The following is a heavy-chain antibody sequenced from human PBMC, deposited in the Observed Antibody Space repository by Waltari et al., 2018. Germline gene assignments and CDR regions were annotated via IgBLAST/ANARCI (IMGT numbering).Heavy chain of an antibody. D-gene: IGHD3-10*01. Sequence: EEQLLESGGGLVQPGDSLRLSCSGSGFRFSNFWMNWVRQATGKGLVWVARISDDETSISYADSVKGRFTISRDNAKNTVYLQMKRLRVEDTAVYYCARLAPRTYRSPVPGRHYYYGMDVWGQGTTVTVSS. CDR1: GFRFSNFW. CDR2: ISDDETSI. CDR3: ARLAPRTYRSPVPGRHYYYGMDV. J-gene: IGHJ6*02. V-gene: IGHV3-74*01.